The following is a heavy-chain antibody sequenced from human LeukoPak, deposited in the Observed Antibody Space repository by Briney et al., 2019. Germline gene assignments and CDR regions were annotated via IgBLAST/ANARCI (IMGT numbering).Heavy chain of an antibody. J-gene: IGHJ4*02. CDR1: GFTFSSYW. CDR2: IKHDGSQK. CDR3: ARLGLPDY. V-gene: IGHV3-7*03. D-gene: IGHD2-21*01. Sequence: PGGSLRLSCAASGFTFSSYWMSWVRQAPGKGLDWVANIKHDGSQKYYVDSVKGRFTISRDNAKNSLYLQMNSLRVEDTAVYYCARLGLPDYWGQGTLVTVFS.